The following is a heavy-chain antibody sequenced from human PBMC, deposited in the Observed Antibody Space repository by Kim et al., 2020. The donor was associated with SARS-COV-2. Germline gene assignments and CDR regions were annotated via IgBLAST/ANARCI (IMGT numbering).Heavy chain of an antibody. Sequence: AKPVKGRFTISRDNSQTTLYLQKNSLGAEDTAVYYCAKDLGFSSGCPVSWGQGTLVTVSS. D-gene: IGHD6-19*01. CDR3: AKDLGFSSGCPVS. V-gene: IGHV3-23*01. J-gene: IGHJ4*02.